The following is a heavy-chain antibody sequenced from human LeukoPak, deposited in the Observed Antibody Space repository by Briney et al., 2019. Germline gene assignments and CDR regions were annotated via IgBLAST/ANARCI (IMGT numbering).Heavy chain of an antibody. CDR3: ARSLSSRFSGPRRPYYFDY. V-gene: IGHV3-21*04. D-gene: IGHD3-16*02. Sequence: GGSLRLSCAASGFTFSSYSMNWVRQAPGKGLEWVSSISSSGSYIYYADSVKGRFTISRDNSKNTLYLQMNSLRAEDTAVYYCARSLSSRFSGPRRPYYFDYWGQGTLVTVSS. CDR1: GFTFSSYS. J-gene: IGHJ4*02. CDR2: ISSSGSYI.